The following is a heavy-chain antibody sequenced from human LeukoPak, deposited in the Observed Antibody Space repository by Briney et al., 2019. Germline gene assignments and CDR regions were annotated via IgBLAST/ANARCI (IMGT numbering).Heavy chain of an antibody. CDR1: GFTFSSYA. J-gene: IGHJ4*02. CDR2: ISGSGGST. Sequence: GGSLRLSCAASGFTFSSYAMSWVRQAPGKGLEWVSAISGSGGSTYYADSVRGRFTISRDNSRNMLSLQMNSLRVEDTAIYYCAIDPSGYDSSDTFDYWGQGTLVTVSS. CDR3: AIDPSGYDSSDTFDY. V-gene: IGHV3-23*01. D-gene: IGHD3-22*01.